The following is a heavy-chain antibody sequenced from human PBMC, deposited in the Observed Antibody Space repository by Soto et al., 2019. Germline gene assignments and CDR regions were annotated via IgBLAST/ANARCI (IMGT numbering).Heavy chain of an antibody. V-gene: IGHV1-69*02. CDR3: ASASSSWYFDY. CDR1: GGTFSSYT. CDR2: IIPILGIA. J-gene: IGHJ4*02. D-gene: IGHD6-13*01. Sequence: QVQLVQSGAEVKKPGSSVNVSCKASGGTFSSYTISWVRQAPGQGLEWMGRIIPILGIANYAQKFQGRVTITADKSTSTAYMELSSLRSEDTAVYYCASASSSWYFDYWGQGTLVTVSS.